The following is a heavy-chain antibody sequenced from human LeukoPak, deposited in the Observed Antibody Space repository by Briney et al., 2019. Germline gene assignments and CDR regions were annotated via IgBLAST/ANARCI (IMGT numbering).Heavy chain of an antibody. CDR2: ISSNGGST. CDR3: ARHRSGSYHFDY. Sequence: GGSLRLSCAASGFTFSSYAMHWVRQAPGKGLEYVSAISSNGGSTYYANSVKGRFTISRDNSKNTLYLQMGSLRAEDMAVYYCARHRSGSYHFDYWGQGTLVTVSS. CDR1: GFTFSSYA. J-gene: IGHJ4*02. V-gene: IGHV3-64*01. D-gene: IGHD1-26*01.